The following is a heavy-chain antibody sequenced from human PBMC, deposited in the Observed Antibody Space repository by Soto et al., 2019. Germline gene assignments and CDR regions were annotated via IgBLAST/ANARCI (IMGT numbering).Heavy chain of an antibody. CDR2: IIPIFGTA. CDR1: GYTFTSYG. D-gene: IGHD4-17*01. Sequence: ASVKVSCKASGYTFTSYGISWVRQAPGQGLEWMGGIIPIFGTANYAQKFQGRVTITADESTSTAYMELSSLRSEDTAVYYCARARRGDYFYYFDYWGQGTLVTVSS. CDR3: ARARRGDYFYYFDY. V-gene: IGHV1-69*13. J-gene: IGHJ4*02.